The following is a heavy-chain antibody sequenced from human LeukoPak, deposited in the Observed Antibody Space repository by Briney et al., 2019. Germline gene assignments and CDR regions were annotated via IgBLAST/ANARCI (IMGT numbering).Heavy chain of an antibody. CDR1: GFTFSSYA. V-gene: IGHV3-30-3*01. D-gene: IGHD4-17*01. CDR2: ISYDGSDN. CDR3: VRETEAYGE. Sequence: GGSLRLSCKASGFTFSSYAMHWVRQAPGKGLEWVAVISYDGSDNYYADSVKGRFTISRDNSRRTLYLQMNSLRAEDTAIYYCVRETEAYGEWGQGTLVTVSS. J-gene: IGHJ4*02.